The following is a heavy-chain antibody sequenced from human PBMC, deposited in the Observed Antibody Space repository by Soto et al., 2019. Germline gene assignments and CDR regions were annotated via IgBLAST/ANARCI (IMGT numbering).Heavy chain of an antibody. CDR1: GYTFTSYY. Sequence: GASVKVSCKASGYTFTSYYMHWVRQAPGQGLEWMGIINPSGGSTSYAQKFQGRVTMTRDTSTSTVYMELSSLRSEDTAVYYCAREGGYYESSGLGYYGMDVRGQGTTVTVSS. CDR2: INPSGGST. V-gene: IGHV1-46*03. CDR3: AREGGYYESSGLGYYGMDV. D-gene: IGHD3-22*01. J-gene: IGHJ6*02.